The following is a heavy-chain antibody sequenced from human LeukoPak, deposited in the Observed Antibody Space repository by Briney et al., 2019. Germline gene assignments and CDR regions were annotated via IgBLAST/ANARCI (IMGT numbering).Heavy chain of an antibody. CDR1: GYTFTGYY. CDR2: INPNSGGT. V-gene: IGHV1-2*02. J-gene: IGHJ5*02. Sequence: ASVKVPCKASGYTFTGYYMHWVRQAPGQGLEWMGWINPNSGGTNYAQKFQGRVTMTRDTSISTAYMELSRLRSDDTAVYYCARDLVVPAASNWFDPWGQGTLVTVSS. CDR3: ARDLVVPAASNWFDP. D-gene: IGHD2-2*01.